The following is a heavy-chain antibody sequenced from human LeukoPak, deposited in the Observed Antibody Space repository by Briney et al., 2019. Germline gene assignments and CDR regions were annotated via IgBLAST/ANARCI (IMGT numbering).Heavy chain of an antibody. J-gene: IGHJ4*02. CDR3: AKSYRTFGRSGFYHFDS. D-gene: IGHD3-22*01. CDR1: GFAFNNYA. V-gene: IGHV3-23*01. CDR2: ITASGGNT. Sequence: GGSLRPSCAGSGFAFNNYAMTWVRQSPGKGLEWVSSITASGGNTYYPDSVKGRFTISRDNSKNTLYLQLDSLRAEDTAIYYCAKSYRTFGRSGFYHFDSWGLGTLVSVSS.